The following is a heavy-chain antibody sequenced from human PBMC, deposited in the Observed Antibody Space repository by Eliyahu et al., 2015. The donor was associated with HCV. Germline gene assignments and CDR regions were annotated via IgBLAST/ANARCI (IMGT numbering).Heavy chain of an antibody. Sequence: QVQLEQSGAEVKKPGSSVKVSCKASGGTFRTLSINWVRQAPGQGLEWMGRILPVFGSXXYAQKFQGRVSITADESTATAYLELNSLTSDDTAIFYRATVRASVTHRAEYFQYWGQGTLVTVS. V-gene: IGHV1-69*01. CDR2: ILPVFGSX. CDR1: GGTFRTLS. CDR3: ATVRASVTHRAEYFQY. J-gene: IGHJ1*01. D-gene: IGHD5/OR15-5a*01.